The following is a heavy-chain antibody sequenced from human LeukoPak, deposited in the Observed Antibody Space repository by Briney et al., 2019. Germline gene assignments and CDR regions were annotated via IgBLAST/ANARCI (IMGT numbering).Heavy chain of an antibody. CDR2: MNPNSGNT. CDR3: ARVSGWAAAGNNWFDP. CDR1: GYTFTGYY. V-gene: IGHV1-8*02. Sequence: GASVKVSCKASGYTFTGYYMHWVRQATGQGLEWMGWMNPNSGNTGYAQKFQGRVTMTRNTSISTAYMELSSLRSEDTAVYYCARVSGWAAAGNNWFDPWGQGTLVTVSS. J-gene: IGHJ5*02. D-gene: IGHD6-13*01.